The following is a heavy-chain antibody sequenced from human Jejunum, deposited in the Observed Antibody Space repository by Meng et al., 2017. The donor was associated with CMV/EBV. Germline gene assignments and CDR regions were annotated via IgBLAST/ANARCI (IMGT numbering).Heavy chain of an antibody. CDR3: AVLVDTAMVTRDY. D-gene: IGHD5-18*01. CDR2: IIPMVGRP. Sequence: KTSGSRFSRYIISWVRQAPGQGLEWMGRIIPMVGRPNYAQKFQGRVTISADKFTSTAYMEVSSLRSEDTAVYFCAVLVDTAMVTRDYWGQGTLVTVSS. J-gene: IGHJ4*02. CDR1: GSRFSRYI. V-gene: IGHV1-69*02.